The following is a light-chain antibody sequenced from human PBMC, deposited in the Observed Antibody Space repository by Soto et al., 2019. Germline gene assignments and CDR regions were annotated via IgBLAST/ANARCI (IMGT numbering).Light chain of an antibody. CDR2: WAS. CDR1: QSVLSSSNNKNY. Sequence: DIVMTQSPDSLAVSLGERATINCKSSQSVLSSSNNKNYLAWYQQKPGQPPKKLIYWASTRESGVPDRFSGSGSGTDFTLTISSLQAEDFATYYCLQDYNYPLTFGGGTKVEIK. CDR3: LQDYNYPLT. V-gene: IGKV4-1*01. J-gene: IGKJ4*01.